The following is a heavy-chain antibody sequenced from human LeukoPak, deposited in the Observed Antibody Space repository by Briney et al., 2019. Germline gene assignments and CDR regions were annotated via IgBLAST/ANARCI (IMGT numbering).Heavy chain of an antibody. CDR2: INPNSGGT. Sequence: ASVTVSCKASGYTFTGYYMHWVRQAPGQGLEWMGWINPNSGGTNYAQKFQGRVTMTRDTSISTAYMELSRLRSDDTAVYYCARRAVGNSYYHSMDVWGKGTTVTISS. D-gene: IGHD6-19*01. CDR3: ARRAVGNSYYHSMDV. J-gene: IGHJ6*03. V-gene: IGHV1-2*02. CDR1: GYTFTGYY.